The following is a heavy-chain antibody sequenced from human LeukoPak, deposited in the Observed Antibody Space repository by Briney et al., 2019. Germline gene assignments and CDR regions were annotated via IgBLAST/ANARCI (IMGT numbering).Heavy chain of an antibody. CDR1: GFTFSSYS. CDR3: ARDMYYDFWSGSTNFDY. J-gene: IGHJ4*02. V-gene: IGHV3-48*01. D-gene: IGHD3-3*01. Sequence: GGSLRLSCAASGFTFSSYSMNWVRQVPGKGLEWVSYISSSSTIYYADSVKGRFTISRDNAKNSLYLQMNSLRAEDTAVYYCARDMYYDFWSGSTNFDYWGQGTLVTVSS. CDR2: ISSSSTI.